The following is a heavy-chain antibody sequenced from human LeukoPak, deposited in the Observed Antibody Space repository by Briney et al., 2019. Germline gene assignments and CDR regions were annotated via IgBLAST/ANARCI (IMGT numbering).Heavy chain of an antibody. Sequence: ASVKVSCKASGFTFTSSAVQWVRQARGQRLEWIGWLVVGSGNTNYAQKFQERVTITRDMSTSTAYMELSSLRSEDTAVYYCAASTIAAAGTRNYYFDYWGQGTLVTVSS. V-gene: IGHV1-58*01. CDR1: GFTFTSSA. D-gene: IGHD6-13*01. CDR2: LVVGSGNT. J-gene: IGHJ4*02. CDR3: AASTIAAAGTRNYYFDY.